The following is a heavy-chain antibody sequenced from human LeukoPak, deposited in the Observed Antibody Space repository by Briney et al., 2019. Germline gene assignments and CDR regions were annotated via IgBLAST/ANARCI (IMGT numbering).Heavy chain of an antibody. V-gene: IGHV3-9*01. D-gene: IGHD3-16*01. CDR1: GFTFDDYA. Sequence: PGRSLRLSCAACGFTFDDYAMHWVRQAPGKGLEWVSGISWNSGSIGYADSVKGRFTISRDNAKNSLYLQMNSLRAEDTAVYYCAKDVSGEDWGQGTLVTVSS. CDR2: ISWNSGSI. CDR3: AKDVSGED. J-gene: IGHJ4*02.